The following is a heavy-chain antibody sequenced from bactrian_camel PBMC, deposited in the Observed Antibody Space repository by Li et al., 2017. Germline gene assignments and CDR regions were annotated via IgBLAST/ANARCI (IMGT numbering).Heavy chain of an antibody. CDR3: AADQVRLPSGGSWLTHLASFGY. CDR2: IDKSGYT. Sequence: HVQLVESGGGSVESGGSLRLACTASPSMQYGWCMGWFRQAPGQERDGVAAIDKSGYTTYAGSLQGRFTISKDNAENTLYLQMNSLKAEDTATYYCAADQVRLPSGGSWLTHLASFGYWGQGTQVTVS. J-gene: IGHJ6*01. V-gene: IGHV3S53*01. CDR1: PSMQYGWC. D-gene: IGHD2*01.